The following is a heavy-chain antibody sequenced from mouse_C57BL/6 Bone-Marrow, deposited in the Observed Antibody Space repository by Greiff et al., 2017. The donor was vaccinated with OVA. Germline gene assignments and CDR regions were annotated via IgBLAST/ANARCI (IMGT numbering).Heavy chain of an antibody. CDR2: INPNNGGT. D-gene: IGHD6-1*01. J-gene: IGHJ3*01. V-gene: IGHV1-18*01. Sequence: EVKLQQSGPELVKPGASVKIPCKASGYTFTDYNMDWVKQSHGKSLEWIGDINPNNGGTNYNQKFKGKATLTVDKSSSPPYMELRSLTSEDTAVYYCASLSFAYWGQGTLVTVSA. CDR1: GYTFTDYN. CDR3: ASLSFAY.